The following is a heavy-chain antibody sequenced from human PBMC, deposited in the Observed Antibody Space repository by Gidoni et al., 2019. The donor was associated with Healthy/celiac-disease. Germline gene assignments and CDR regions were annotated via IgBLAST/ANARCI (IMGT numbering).Heavy chain of an antibody. J-gene: IGHJ3*02. CDR1: GLRVGSYG. Sequence: QVQLGESGGGVVKPGRSLSLSCAASGLRVGSYGMHWVRQAPGKGLEWVAVISYDGSNKYYSDSVNGRFTISRDNSKNTLYLQMNSLRAEDTAVYYCAKLGSGSYRPDAFDIWGQGTMVTVSS. V-gene: IGHV3-30*18. D-gene: IGHD3-10*01. CDR2: ISYDGSNK. CDR3: AKLGSGSYRPDAFDI.